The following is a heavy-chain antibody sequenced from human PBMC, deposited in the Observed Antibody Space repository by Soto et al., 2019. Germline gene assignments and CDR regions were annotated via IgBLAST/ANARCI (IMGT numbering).Heavy chain of an antibody. D-gene: IGHD1-26*01. Sequence: DVQLVESGGDLVQPGGSLRLSCAASGFTFSRYAMNWVRQAPGKGLEWVSYIGSSATSIYYADFVKGRFTISRDNAKKSLYLQMNSLRAEDTAVYYCARDSTDSGSLDYWGQGTLVTVSS. CDR1: GFTFSRYA. CDR2: IGSSATSI. CDR3: ARDSTDSGSLDY. J-gene: IGHJ4*02. V-gene: IGHV3-48*03.